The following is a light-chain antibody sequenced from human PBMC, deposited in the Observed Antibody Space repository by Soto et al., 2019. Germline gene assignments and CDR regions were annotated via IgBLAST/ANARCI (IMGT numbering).Light chain of an antibody. J-gene: IGKJ1*01. CDR3: QQVTTFPRT. CDR1: QGISTW. V-gene: IGKV1-12*01. Sequence: DIQMTQYPSSVAAAVGDRVTITCRASQGISTWLAWYQHKPGTAPKLLIFGAFSLQRGGPSRFAGSGSGTDFTLTIKSLQPEDVATYYCQQVTTFPRTFGQGTKVEIK. CDR2: GAF.